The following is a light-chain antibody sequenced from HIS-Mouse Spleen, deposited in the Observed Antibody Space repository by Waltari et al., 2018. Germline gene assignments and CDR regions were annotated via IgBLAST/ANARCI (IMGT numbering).Light chain of an antibody. J-gene: IGLJ2*01. V-gene: IGLV3-25*03. Sequence: SYELTQPPSVSVSPGQTARITCSGDALPKQYAYWYQQKPGQAPVLGIYKDSERPSGIPWRFSGSRSGTTVTLTISGVQAEDEADYYCQSADSSGTYVVFGGGTKLTVL. CDR1: ALPKQY. CDR3: QSADSSGTYVV. CDR2: KDS.